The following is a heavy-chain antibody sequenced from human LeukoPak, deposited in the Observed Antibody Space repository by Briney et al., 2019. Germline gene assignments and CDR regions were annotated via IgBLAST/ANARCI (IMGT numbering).Heavy chain of an antibody. CDR2: IYSGGNT. Sequence: PGGSLRLSCAASRLIVSSNYMAWVRQAPGKGLEWVSVIYSGGNTYYADSVKGRFTISRDNSKNTLYLQMNSMRAEDTAVYYCARDRGWFDPWGRGTLVTVSS. CDR1: RLIVSSNY. J-gene: IGHJ5*02. CDR3: ARDRGWFDP. V-gene: IGHV3-66*01.